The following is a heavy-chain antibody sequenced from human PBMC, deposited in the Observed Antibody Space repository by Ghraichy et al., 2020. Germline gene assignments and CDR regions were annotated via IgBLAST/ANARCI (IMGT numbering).Heavy chain of an antibody. CDR1: GGSFSGYY. V-gene: IGHV4-34*01. Sequence: SETLSLTCAVYGGSFSGYYWSWIRQPPGKGLEWIGEINHSGSTNYNPSLKSRVTISVDTSKNQFSLKLSSVTAADTAVYYCARGYSYFDYWGQGTLVTVSS. CDR3: ARGYSYFDY. CDR2: INHSGST. J-gene: IGHJ4*02. D-gene: IGHD4-11*01.